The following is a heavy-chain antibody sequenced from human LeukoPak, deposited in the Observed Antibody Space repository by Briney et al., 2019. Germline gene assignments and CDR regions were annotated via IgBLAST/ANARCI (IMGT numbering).Heavy chain of an antibody. J-gene: IGHJ5*02. CDR3: ARGCPSTLGDWFDP. CDR2: ISSSSSYM. D-gene: IGHD2-8*01. Sequence: GGSLRLSCAASGFTFSSYSMNWVRQAPGKGLEWVSSISSSSSYMYYADSVKGRFTISRDNAKNSLYLQMNSLRAEDTAVYYCARGCPSTLGDWFDPWGQGTLVTVSS. CDR1: GFTFSSYS. V-gene: IGHV3-21*01.